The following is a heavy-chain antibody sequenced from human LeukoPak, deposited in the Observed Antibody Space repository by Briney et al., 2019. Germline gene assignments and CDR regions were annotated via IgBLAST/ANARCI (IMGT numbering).Heavy chain of an antibody. Sequence: ASVKVSCKASGGTFSSYAISWVRQAPGQGLEWMGGIIPIFGTANYAQKFQGRVTITADESTSTAYMELSSLRSEDTAVYYCARAGYYDSSGYYPRFDYWGQGTLVTDSS. D-gene: IGHD3-22*01. CDR2: IIPIFGTA. CDR1: GGTFSSYA. J-gene: IGHJ4*02. V-gene: IGHV1-69*13. CDR3: ARAGYYDSSGYYPRFDY.